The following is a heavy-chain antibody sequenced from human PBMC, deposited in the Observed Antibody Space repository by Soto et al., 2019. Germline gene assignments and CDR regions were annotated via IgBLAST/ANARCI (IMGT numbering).Heavy chain of an antibody. Sequence: QVQLVESGGGVVQPGRSLRLSCAASGFNMHWVRQAPGKGLEWVAVISYDGSNKYYADSVKGRFSISRDNSKNTLYLQMNSLRAEDTAVYYCEMTVGATSLNFDYWGQGILVTVSS. V-gene: IGHV3-30-3*01. CDR3: EMTVGATSLNFDY. CDR1: GFN. CDR2: ISYDGSNK. J-gene: IGHJ4*02. D-gene: IGHD1-26*01.